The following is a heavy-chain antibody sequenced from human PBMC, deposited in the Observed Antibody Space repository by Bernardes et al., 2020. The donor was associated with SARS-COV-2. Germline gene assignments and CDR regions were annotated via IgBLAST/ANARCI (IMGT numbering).Heavy chain of an antibody. D-gene: IGHD3-22*01. J-gene: IGHJ3*02. V-gene: IGHV1-24*01. Sequence: ASVKVSCKVSGYTLSDLSMHWVRQAPGKGREWMGSFDPEDGEAVYAQKFLGRVTMTADTSTYTSYMELSSLRSDDTAVYYCTTSLSLTVVVYAFAIWGQGTTVIVSS. CDR3: TTSLSLTVVVYAFAI. CDR2: FDPEDGEA. CDR1: GYTLSDLS.